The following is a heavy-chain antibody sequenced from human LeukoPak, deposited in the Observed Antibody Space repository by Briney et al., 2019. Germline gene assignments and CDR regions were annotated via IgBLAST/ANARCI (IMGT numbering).Heavy chain of an antibody. CDR2: INYDGRT. D-gene: IGHD3-9*01. Sequence: SETLSLTCAVFGGSFDGYYWSWIRKSPGKGLEWLGEINYDGRTKYNPSLKSRVTISVDTSKNQFSLKLSSVTAADTAVYYCARHVIGLRYFDWLPKKFDPWGQGTLVTVSS. J-gene: IGHJ5*02. V-gene: IGHV4-34*01. CDR3: ARHVIGLRYFDWLPKKFDP. CDR1: GGSFDGYY.